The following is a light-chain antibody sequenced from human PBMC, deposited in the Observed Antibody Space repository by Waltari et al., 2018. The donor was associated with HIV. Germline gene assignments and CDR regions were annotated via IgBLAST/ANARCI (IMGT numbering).Light chain of an antibody. Sequence: QSALTQPASVSGSPGPSIAISCTGTSRDVGNYKLISWYQHHPGKAPRLMIYEVNQRPSGVSNRFSGSKSGDTASLVISGLQAEDEAHYYCSSYAGGHTWVFGGGTKVTVL. J-gene: IGLJ3*02. CDR3: SSYAGGHTWV. V-gene: IGLV2-23*02. CDR2: EVN. CDR1: SRDVGNYKL.